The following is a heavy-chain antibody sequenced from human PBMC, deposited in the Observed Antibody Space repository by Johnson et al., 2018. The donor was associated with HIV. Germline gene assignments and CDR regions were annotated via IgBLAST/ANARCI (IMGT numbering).Heavy chain of an antibody. CDR1: GFTFSSYA. Sequence: QVQLVESGGGVVQPGRSLRLSCAASGFTFSSYAMHWVRQAPGKGLEWVAVISYDGSNKYYADSVKGRLTISRDNSKNTLYLQMNSLRAEDTAVYYCASRYGDYGLGAFDIWGQGTMVTVSS. CDR2: ISYDGSNK. CDR3: ASRYGDYGLGAFDI. V-gene: IGHV3-30*04. J-gene: IGHJ3*02. D-gene: IGHD4-17*01.